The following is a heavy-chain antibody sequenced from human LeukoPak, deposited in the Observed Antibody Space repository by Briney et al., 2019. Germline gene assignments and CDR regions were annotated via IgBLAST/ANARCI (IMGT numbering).Heavy chain of an antibody. D-gene: IGHD4-23*01. J-gene: IGHJ6*03. Sequence: PSETLSPTCTVSGGSISSSSYYWGWIRQPPGKGLEWIGSIYYSGSTYYNPSLKSRVTISVDTSKNQFSLKLSSVTAADTAVYYCARLGGGNSRYYYYYYMDVWGKGTTVTVSS. CDR3: ARLGGGNSRYYYYYYMDV. V-gene: IGHV4-39*01. CDR1: GGSISSSSYY. CDR2: IYYSGST.